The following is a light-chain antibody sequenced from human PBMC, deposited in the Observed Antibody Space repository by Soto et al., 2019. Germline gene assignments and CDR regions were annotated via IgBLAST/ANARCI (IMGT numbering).Light chain of an antibody. CDR1: QSVNSNY. CDR2: GAS. V-gene: IGKV3-20*01. J-gene: IGKJ3*01. Sequence: EIVLTQSPGTLSLSPGERATLSCRASQSVNSNYLAWLQHKPGQAPRFLIYGASSRAAGILDRFSGSGSGTDFTLSISRLEPEDFAMNYCHQYGPSPLTFGPGNKVDIK. CDR3: HQYGPSPLT.